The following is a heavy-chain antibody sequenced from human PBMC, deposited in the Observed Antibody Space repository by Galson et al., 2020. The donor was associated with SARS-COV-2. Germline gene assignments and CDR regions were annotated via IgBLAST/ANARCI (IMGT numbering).Heavy chain of an antibody. J-gene: IGHJ3*02. CDR1: GFTFSSYA. CDR2: ISYDGRNQ. V-gene: IGHV3-30*04. Sequence: GESLKISRAASGFTFSSYAMHWVRQAPGKGLEWVAVISYDGRNQYYADSVKGRFTISRDNSKNTLYLQMNSLRAEDTAVYYCARENYYDSSGYFDDACDSWGQGTMVSVSS. CDR3: ARENYYDSSGYFDDACDS. D-gene: IGHD3-22*01.